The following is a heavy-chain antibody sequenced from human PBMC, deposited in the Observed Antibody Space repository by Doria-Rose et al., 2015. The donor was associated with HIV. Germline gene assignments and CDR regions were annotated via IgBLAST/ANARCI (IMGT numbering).Heavy chain of an antibody. V-gene: IGHV4-34*01. Sequence: QVQLQQWGEGLLKPSETLSLTCAVYGGSFSGYYWSWIRRPPGKGLEWIGEIDHRGSTNYNPSLESRVIISMDTSKNQFSLNLTSVTAADAALYYCARVYSYYYTMAVWGQGTTVTVFS. CDR1: GGSFSGYY. CDR2: IDHRGST. CDR3: ARVYSYYYTMAV. J-gene: IGHJ6*02.